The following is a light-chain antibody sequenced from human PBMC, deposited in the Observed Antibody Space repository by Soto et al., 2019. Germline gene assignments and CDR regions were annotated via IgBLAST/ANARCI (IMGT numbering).Light chain of an antibody. CDR2: GAS. CDR1: QSVSSN. CDR3: QQDNNWPPFT. V-gene: IGKV3-15*01. Sequence: EIVMTQSPATLSVSPGERATLSCRASQSVSSNLAWYQQKPGQAPRLLIYGASTRDTGIPARFSGSGSGTEFTLTISSLQSEDFAVYYCQQDNNWPPFTFGPGTKVDIK. J-gene: IGKJ3*01.